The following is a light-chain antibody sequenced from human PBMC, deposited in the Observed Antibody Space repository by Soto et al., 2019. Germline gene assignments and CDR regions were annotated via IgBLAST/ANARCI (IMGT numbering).Light chain of an antibody. J-gene: IGKJ2*01. V-gene: IGKV3-20*01. CDR3: QQYGSSPYT. CDR1: QSVSPNY. CDR2: GAT. Sequence: EIVLTQSPGTLSLSPGESATLSCRASQSVSPNYLGWYQQRPGQAPRLLIYGATRRATGIPDRFSGAGSGPDFTLNISRLEAEDVAVYFCQQYGSSPYTFGQGTKLDIK.